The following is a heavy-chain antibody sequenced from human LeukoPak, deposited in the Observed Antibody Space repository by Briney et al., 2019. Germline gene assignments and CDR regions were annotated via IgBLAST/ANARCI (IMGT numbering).Heavy chain of an antibody. D-gene: IGHD3-22*01. V-gene: IGHV1-18*01. Sequence: ASVKVSCKASGYTFTSYGISWVRQAPGQGLEWMGWISAYNGNTNYAQKLQGRVTMTRDTSTSTAYMELRSLRSDDTAVYYCARDYYDSSGYYYVPYFDYWGQGTLVTVSS. J-gene: IGHJ4*02. CDR2: ISAYNGNT. CDR1: GYTFTSYG. CDR3: ARDYYDSSGYYYVPYFDY.